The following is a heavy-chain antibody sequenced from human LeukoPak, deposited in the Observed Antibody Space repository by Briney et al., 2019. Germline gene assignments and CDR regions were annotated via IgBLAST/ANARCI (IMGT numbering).Heavy chain of an antibody. D-gene: IGHD6-13*01. J-gene: IGHJ4*02. CDR1: GGSISSSSYY. CDR2: IYYSGST. V-gene: IGHV4-39*07. Sequence: SETLSLTCTVSGGSISSSSYYWGWIRQPPGKGLEWIGSIYYSGSTYYNPSLKSRVTISVDTSKNQFSLKLSSVTAADTAVYYCARLIGIAAFFDYLGQGTLVTVSS. CDR3: ARLIGIAAFFDY.